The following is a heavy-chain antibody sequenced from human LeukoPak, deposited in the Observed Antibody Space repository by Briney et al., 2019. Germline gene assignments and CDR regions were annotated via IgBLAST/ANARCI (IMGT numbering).Heavy chain of an antibody. D-gene: IGHD6-13*01. CDR1: GFTFSSYA. CDR2: ISYDGSNK. Sequence: PGGSLRLSCAASGFTFSSYAMHWVRQAPGKGLEWVAVISYDGSNKYYVDSVKGRFTISRDNSKNTLYLQMNSLRAEDTAVYYCARSPQSQLQYSSSWYGWWYFDYWGQGTLVTVSS. CDR3: ARSPQSQLQYSSSWYGWWYFDY. V-gene: IGHV3-30*04. J-gene: IGHJ4*02.